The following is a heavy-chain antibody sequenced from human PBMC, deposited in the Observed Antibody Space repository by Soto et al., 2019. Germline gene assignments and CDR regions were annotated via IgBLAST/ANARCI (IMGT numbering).Heavy chain of an antibody. CDR1: GGSFSGYY. J-gene: IGHJ4*02. Sequence: SETLSLTCGVDGGSFSGYYWSWTRQPPGKGLEWIGEINPIGSTNYNPSLKSRVTISVDTSKNQFSQKLRTVIASDTAVYYCAREGSGGSFDYWGQGTVVTVSS. D-gene: IGHD2-15*01. CDR3: AREGSGGSFDY. CDR2: INPIGST. V-gene: IGHV4-34*01.